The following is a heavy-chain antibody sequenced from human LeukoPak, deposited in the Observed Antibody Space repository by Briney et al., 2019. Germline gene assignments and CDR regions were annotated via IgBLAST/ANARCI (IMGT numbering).Heavy chain of an antibody. Sequence: GGSLRLSCAASGFTFSGYRMHWVRQAPGKGLVWVSHINTDGSSTTYADSVKGRFTTSRDNAKNTLYLQMNSLGAEDTAVYYCARGRSSSSWYYFDYWGQGTLVTVSS. D-gene: IGHD6-13*01. CDR1: GFTFSGYR. V-gene: IGHV3-74*01. CDR2: INTDGSST. J-gene: IGHJ4*02. CDR3: ARGRSSSSWYYFDY.